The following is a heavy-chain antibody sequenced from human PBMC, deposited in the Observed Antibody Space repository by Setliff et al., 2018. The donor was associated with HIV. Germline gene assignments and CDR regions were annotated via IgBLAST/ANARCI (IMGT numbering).Heavy chain of an antibody. J-gene: IGHJ5*02. CDR3: ARSSSSWSGWFDP. D-gene: IGHD6-13*01. CDR2: IYTSGTT. V-gene: IGHV4-4*07. Sequence: SETLSLTCTVSGDSISTYYWSWIRQPAGKGLEWIGRIYTSGTTNYNPSLKSRVTISVGTSKNQFSLKLSSVTAADTAVYYCARSSSSWSGWFDPWGQGTLVTVSS. CDR1: GDSISTYY.